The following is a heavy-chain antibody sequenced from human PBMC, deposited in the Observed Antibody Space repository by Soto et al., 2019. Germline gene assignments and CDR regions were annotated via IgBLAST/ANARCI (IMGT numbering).Heavy chain of an antibody. J-gene: IGHJ5*02. Sequence: GASAKVSCKASGYTFTSSYMHWVRQAPGQGLEWMGIINPSGGSTSYAQKFQGRVTMTRDTSTSTVYMELSSLRSEDTAVYYCAREVVVVPAAIGGWFDPWGQGTLVTVSS. D-gene: IGHD2-2*02. CDR2: INPSGGST. CDR3: AREVVVVPAAIGGWFDP. CDR1: GYTFTSSY. V-gene: IGHV1-46*01.